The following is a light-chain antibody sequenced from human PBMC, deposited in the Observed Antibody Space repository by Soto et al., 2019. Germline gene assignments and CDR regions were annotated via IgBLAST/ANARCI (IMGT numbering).Light chain of an antibody. CDR1: SSDVGGYNY. J-gene: IGLJ3*02. CDR3: SSYTSSSTWV. Sequence: QSALTQPASVSGSPGQSITISCTGTSSDVGGYNYVSWYQQHPGKDPKLMIYDVSNRPSGVCNRFSGSKSGNTASLTISGLQAEDEADYYCSSYTSSSTWVFGGGTQLTVL. CDR2: DVS. V-gene: IGLV2-14*01.